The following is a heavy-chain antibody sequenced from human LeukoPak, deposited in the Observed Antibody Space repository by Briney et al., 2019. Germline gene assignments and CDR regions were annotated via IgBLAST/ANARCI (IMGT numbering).Heavy chain of an antibody. J-gene: IGHJ4*02. CDR3: ARIGPILGAAWVDY. CDR2: IFYAGST. D-gene: IGHD3-3*02. CDR1: GYSISSNHW. Sequence: SDTLSLTCAVSGYSISSNHWWGWIRQPPGKGLEWIGYIFYAGSTYYNPSLKSRVTMSVDTSKNQFSLRLSPVTAVDTAVYYCARIGPILGAAWVDYWGQGTLVSVSS. V-gene: IGHV4-28*01.